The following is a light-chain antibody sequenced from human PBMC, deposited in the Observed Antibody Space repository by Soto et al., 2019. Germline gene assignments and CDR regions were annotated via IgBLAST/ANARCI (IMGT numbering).Light chain of an antibody. CDR3: QQYGDSPLT. J-gene: IGKJ3*01. V-gene: IGKV3-15*01. Sequence: ERVMTQSPASLSVPPGERATLSCRASQSVSSNLAWYQQKPGQAPRLLIYGASTRATGIPARFSGSGSGTEFTLTISSLQSEDFGVYYCQQYGDSPLTSGPGTKVDIK. CDR2: GAS. CDR1: QSVSSN.